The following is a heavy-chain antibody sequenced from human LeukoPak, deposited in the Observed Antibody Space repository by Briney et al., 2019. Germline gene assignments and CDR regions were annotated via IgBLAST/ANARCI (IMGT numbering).Heavy chain of an antibody. Sequence: SGGSLRLSCAASGFTFSSYSMNWVRQAPGKGLEWVSSISSSSSYIYYADSVKGRFTISRDNAKNSLYLQMNSLRAEDTAVYYCASEGALLKQWLVHWGQGTLVTVSS. J-gene: IGHJ4*02. D-gene: IGHD6-19*01. CDR3: ASEGALLKQWLVH. V-gene: IGHV3-21*01. CDR1: GFTFSSYS. CDR2: ISSSSSYI.